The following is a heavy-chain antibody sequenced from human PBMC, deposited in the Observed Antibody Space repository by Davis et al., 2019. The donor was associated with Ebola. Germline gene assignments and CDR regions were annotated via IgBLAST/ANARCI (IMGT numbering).Heavy chain of an antibody. D-gene: IGHD5-12*01. J-gene: IGHJ4*02. Sequence: GESLKISCTASGFTVSSNHMNCVRQATGKGLAWVSSIRSSSSYLYYADSVKGRFTISRDNDKNSLYLQMNSLRAEDTAVYYCARRGGSGYDGYRGQGTLVTVSS. CDR3: ARRGGSGYDGY. V-gene: IGHV3-21*01. CDR2: IRSSSSYL. CDR1: GFTVSSNH.